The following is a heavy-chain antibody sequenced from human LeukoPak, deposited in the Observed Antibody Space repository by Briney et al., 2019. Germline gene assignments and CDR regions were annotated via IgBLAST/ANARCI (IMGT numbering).Heavy chain of an antibody. CDR2: ISSSSSYI. J-gene: IGHJ4*02. Sequence: GGSLRLSCAASGFTFSSYSMNWVRQAPGKGLEWVSSISSSSSYIYYADSVKGRFTISRDNAKNSLYLQMNSLRAEDTAVYYCAREQFTSSVAGLSDYWGQGTLVTVSS. CDR3: AREQFTSSVAGLSDY. V-gene: IGHV3-21*01. D-gene: IGHD6-19*01. CDR1: GFTFSSYS.